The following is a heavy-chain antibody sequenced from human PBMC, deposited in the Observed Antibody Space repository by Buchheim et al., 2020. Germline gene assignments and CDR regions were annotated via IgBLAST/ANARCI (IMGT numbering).Heavy chain of an antibody. CDR2: ISYDGSNK. D-gene: IGHD4-23*01. CDR1: GFTFSSCG. J-gene: IGHJ6*02. CDR3: AKDMGTYGGNFYYYYGMDV. Sequence: QVQLVESGGGVVQPGRSLRLSCAASGFTFSSCGMHWVRQAPGKGLEWVAVISYDGSNKYYADSVKGRFTISRDNSKNTLYLQMNSLRAEDTAVYYCAKDMGTYGGNFYYYYGMDVWGQGTT. V-gene: IGHV3-30*18.